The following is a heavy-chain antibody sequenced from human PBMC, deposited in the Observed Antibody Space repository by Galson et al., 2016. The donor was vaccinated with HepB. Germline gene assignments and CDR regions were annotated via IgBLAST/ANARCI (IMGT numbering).Heavy chain of an antibody. V-gene: IGHV4-30-2*06. Sequence: TLSLTCDVSSGSISTDSYSWTWIRQSPGKGLEWIGTIYHSGFTYYNPSLQSRVTISVERSKNQFSLKLTPATAADTAVYYCARTEGGTSVFGWGPKTLYDYIDVWGRGSTVTVSS. CDR1: SGSISTDSYS. CDR3: ARTEGGTSVFGWGPKTLYDYIDV. CDR2: IYHSGFT. J-gene: IGHJ6*03. D-gene: IGHD3-3*01.